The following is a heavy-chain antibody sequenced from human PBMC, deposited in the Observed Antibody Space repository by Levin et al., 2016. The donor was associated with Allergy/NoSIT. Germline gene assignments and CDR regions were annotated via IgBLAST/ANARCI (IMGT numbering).Heavy chain of an antibody. Sequence: WIRQPPGKGLEWVSAISGSGGSTYYADSVKGRFTISRDNSKNTLYLQMNSLRAEDTAVYYCTPYYDSSGYPLDYYGMDVWGQGTTVTVSS. V-gene: IGHV3-23*01. J-gene: IGHJ6*02. CDR2: ISGSGGST. D-gene: IGHD3-22*01. CDR3: TPYYDSSGYPLDYYGMDV.